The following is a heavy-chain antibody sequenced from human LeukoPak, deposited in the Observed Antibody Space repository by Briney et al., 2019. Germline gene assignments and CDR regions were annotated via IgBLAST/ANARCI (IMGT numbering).Heavy chain of an antibody. CDR2: IKQDGGEK. D-gene: IGHD3-22*01. CDR1: GFTFSTYW. J-gene: IGHJ4*02. CDR3: AKGDQYYYDSSGSYNGFDY. Sequence: GGSLRLSCAASGFTFSTYWMSWVRQAPGKGLESVANIKQDGGEKYYVDSVKGRFTISRDNSKNTLYLQMNSLRAEDTAVYYCAKGDQYYYDSSGSYNGFDYWGQGTLVTVSS. V-gene: IGHV3-7*01.